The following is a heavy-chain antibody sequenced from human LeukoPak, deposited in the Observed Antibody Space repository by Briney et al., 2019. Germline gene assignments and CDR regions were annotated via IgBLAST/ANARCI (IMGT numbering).Heavy chain of an antibody. CDR2: MNPNSDNR. J-gene: IGHJ4*02. Sequence: ASVKVSCKASGYTFTNYDINWVRQATGQALEWVGWMNPNSDNRGYAESFQGRVTMTMNTSVNTAYMELITLTSEDTAVYYCARVPTYFDRVWGISETQEFDYWGQGTLVTVSS. CDR3: ARVPTYFDRVWGISETQEFDY. CDR1: GYTFTNYD. D-gene: IGHD3-16*01. V-gene: IGHV1-8*01.